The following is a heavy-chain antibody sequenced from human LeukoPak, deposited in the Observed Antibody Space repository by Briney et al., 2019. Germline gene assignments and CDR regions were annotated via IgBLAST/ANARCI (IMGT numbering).Heavy chain of an antibody. D-gene: IGHD6-13*01. CDR3: ARGKRGIAAAFLTRYWYFDL. V-gene: IGHV4-34*01. Sequence: PSETLSLTCAVYGGSFSGYYWSWIRQPPGKGLEWIGEINHSGSTNYNPSLKSRVTISVDTSKNQFSLKLSSVTAADTAVYYCARGKRGIAAAFLTRYWYFDLWGRGTLVNVSS. CDR1: GGSFSGYY. CDR2: INHSGST. J-gene: IGHJ2*01.